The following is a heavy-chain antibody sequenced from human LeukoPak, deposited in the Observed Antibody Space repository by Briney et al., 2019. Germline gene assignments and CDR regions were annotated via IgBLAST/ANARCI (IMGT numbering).Heavy chain of an antibody. CDR1: GFTLSSYA. CDR2: ISRSGGST. Sequence: GGSLRLSCAAPGFTLSSYAMSWVRQAPGKGLEWVSGISRSGGSTYYADSVKGRFTISRDNSKNTMYLQMNNLRAEDTAVYYCAKGPYSTSWYGYFDYWGQGTLVTVSS. V-gene: IGHV3-23*01. D-gene: IGHD6-13*01. CDR3: AKGPYSTSWYGYFDY. J-gene: IGHJ4*02.